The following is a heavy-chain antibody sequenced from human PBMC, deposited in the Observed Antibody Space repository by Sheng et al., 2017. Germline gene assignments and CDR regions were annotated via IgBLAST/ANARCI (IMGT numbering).Heavy chain of an antibody. CDR3: ARNSGGSSGFSDWFEP. J-gene: IGHJ5*02. D-gene: IGHD3-22*01. CDR2: FDPQVGET. V-gene: IGHV1-24*01. CDR1: GYSLTELS. Sequence: QVQVVQSGAEVKKPGASVKVSCKVSGYSLTELSIHWVRQAPGKGLEWMGGFDPQVGETIYAQNFQGRLTLTEGTSTDTGYMELSSLRSEDTAIYYCARNSGGSSGFSDWFEPWGQGTLVT.